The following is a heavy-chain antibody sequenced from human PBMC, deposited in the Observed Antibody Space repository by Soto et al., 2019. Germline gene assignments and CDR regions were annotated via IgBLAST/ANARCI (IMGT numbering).Heavy chain of an antibody. CDR1: GGSISSNYY. D-gene: IGHD6-19*01. Sequence: SETLSLTCTVSGGSISSNYYWGWIRQPPGKGLELIGNIYYSGNTYYNPSLKSRVTISVDTSKSQFSLKLSSVTAADTAIYYCARLRAGPDNGWYWAFDYWGQGTLVTSPQ. V-gene: IGHV4-39*01. CDR3: ARLRAGPDNGWYWAFDY. J-gene: IGHJ4*02. CDR2: IYYSGNT.